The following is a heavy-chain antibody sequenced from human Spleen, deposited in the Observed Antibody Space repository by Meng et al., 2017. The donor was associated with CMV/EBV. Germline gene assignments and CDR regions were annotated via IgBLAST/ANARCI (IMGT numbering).Heavy chain of an antibody. D-gene: IGHD5-12*01. CDR2: INPNSGGT. CDR3: ARLNYGYDF. Sequence: KVSCRASGYPFTGYYLHWVRQAPGQGLEWMGWINPNSGGTNYAQKFQGRVTMTRDTSISTAYMELSRLRSDDTAVYYCARLNYGYDFWGRGTLVTVSS. CDR1: GYPFTGYY. J-gene: IGHJ4*02. V-gene: IGHV1-2*02.